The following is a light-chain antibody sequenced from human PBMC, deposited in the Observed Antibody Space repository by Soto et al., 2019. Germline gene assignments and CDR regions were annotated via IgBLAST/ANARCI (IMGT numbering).Light chain of an antibody. V-gene: IGKV3-11*01. CDR1: QSVSSY. J-gene: IGKJ4*02. CDR2: DSS. Sequence: EIVLTQSQATLSLSPGVRATLSCRASQSVSSYLAWYQQKPGQAPRLLLYDSSNIATGIPARFSGSGSGTDFTLTISILEPEDFAVYYCHQRSNWPYTFGGGTKVEIK. CDR3: HQRSNWPYT.